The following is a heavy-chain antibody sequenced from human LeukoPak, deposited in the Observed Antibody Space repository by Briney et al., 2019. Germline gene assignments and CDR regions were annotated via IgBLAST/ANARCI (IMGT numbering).Heavy chain of an antibody. Sequence: PSETLSLTCTVSGGSISSYYWSWIRQPPGKGLEWIGYIYYSGSTNYNPSLKSRVTISVDTSKNQFSLKLSSVTAADTAVYYCARVGGPRYFDYWGQGTLVTVSS. J-gene: IGHJ4*02. CDR2: IYYSGST. CDR1: GGSISSYY. V-gene: IGHV4-59*12. D-gene: IGHD4-23*01. CDR3: ARVGGPRYFDY.